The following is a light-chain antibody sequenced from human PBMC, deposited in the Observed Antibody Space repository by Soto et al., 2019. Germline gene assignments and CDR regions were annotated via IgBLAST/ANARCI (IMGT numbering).Light chain of an antibody. Sequence: DIQMTQSPSTLSASVGDRVTITCRASQSISGWLAWYQQKPGKAPNLLIYDASSLESGVPSRFSGSGSGTEFTLSISSLQPDDFATYHCQQYKSYPRTFGQGTKLDIK. CDR2: DAS. V-gene: IGKV1-5*01. J-gene: IGKJ2*01. CDR3: QQYKSYPRT. CDR1: QSISGW.